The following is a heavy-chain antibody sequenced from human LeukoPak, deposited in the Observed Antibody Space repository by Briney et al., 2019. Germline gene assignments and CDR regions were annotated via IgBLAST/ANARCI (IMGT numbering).Heavy chain of an antibody. J-gene: IGHJ4*02. CDR1: GFTFSNYA. CDR2: ISGSGGNT. CDR3: AKDFTANYDFWSGYPH. D-gene: IGHD3-3*01. V-gene: IGHV3-23*01. Sequence: GGSLRLFCAASGFTFSNYAMSSVRQAPGKGLDWVSVISGSGGNTYYADSVKGRFTISRDNSKNTLYLQMNSLRAEDTAVYYCAKDFTANYDFWSGYPHWGQGTLVTVSA.